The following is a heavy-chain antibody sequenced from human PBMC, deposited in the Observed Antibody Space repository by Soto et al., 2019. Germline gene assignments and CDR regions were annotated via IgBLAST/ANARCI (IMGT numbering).Heavy chain of an antibody. CDR2: IIPIFGTA. V-gene: IGHV1-69*12. CDR3: ARIEMATINVDYFDY. J-gene: IGHJ4*02. D-gene: IGHD5-12*01. Sequence: QVQLVQSGAEVKKPGSSVKVSCKASGGTFSSYAISWVRQAPGQGLEWMGGIIPIFGTANYAQKFQGRVTITADESTSTAHMELSSLRSEDTAVYYCARIEMATINVDYFDYWGQGTLVTVSS. CDR1: GGTFSSYA.